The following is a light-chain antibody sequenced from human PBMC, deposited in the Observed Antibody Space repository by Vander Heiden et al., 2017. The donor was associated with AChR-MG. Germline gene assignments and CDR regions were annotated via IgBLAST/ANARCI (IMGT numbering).Light chain of an antibody. Sequence: IQMTQSPSTLSASVGDRVSITCRASQSMRNWLAWYQQKPGQAPKLLSYAASSLQSGVPLRFSGSGSGTEFTLIISSLQPDDFATYYCQQYNRLWTFGQGTKVEVK. J-gene: IGKJ1*01. CDR3: QQYNRLWT. CDR2: AAS. V-gene: IGKV1-5*01. CDR1: QSMRNW.